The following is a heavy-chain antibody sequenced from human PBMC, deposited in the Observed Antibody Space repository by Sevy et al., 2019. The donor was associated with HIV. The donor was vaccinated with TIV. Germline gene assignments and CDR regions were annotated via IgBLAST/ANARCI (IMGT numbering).Heavy chain of an antibody. V-gene: IGHV3-33*01. D-gene: IGHD5-12*01. CDR3: ARGVATTYYYHYGMDV. J-gene: IGHJ6*02. CDR2: IWYDESNK. CDR1: GFTFSSNA. Sequence: GGSLRLSCTASGFTFSSNAMYWVRQAPGKGLEWVAVIWYDESNKYHADSVKGRFTISRDNSKNTLYLQMNSLRAEDTAVYYCARGVATTYYYHYGMDVWGQGTTVTVFS.